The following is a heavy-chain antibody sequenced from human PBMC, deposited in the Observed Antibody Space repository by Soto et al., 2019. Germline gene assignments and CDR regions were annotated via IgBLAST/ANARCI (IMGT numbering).Heavy chain of an antibody. Sequence: PGGSLRLSCAVSGFTVSTYGMHWVRQAPGKGLEWVAVISRDGGTKFYADSVKDRFTISRDNSRNTLFLEMNSLRGDDMAVYYCTGEVASSYWGQGTLVTVSS. CDR3: TGEVASSY. D-gene: IGHD2-8*02. V-gene: IGHV3-30*03. CDR2: ISRDGGTK. CDR1: GFTVSTYG. J-gene: IGHJ4*02.